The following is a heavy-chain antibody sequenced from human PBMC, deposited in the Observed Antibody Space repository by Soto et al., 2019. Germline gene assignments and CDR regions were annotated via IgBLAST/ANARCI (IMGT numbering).Heavy chain of an antibody. CDR1: GYTFNSYA. D-gene: IGHD3-22*01. CDR2: INAGNGNT. CDR3: ARARYDNSGYFHYFDN. J-gene: IGHJ4*02. V-gene: IGHV1-3*01. Sequence: GASVKVSCKASGYTFNSYAMHWVRQAPGQRLEWMGWINAGNGNTKYSQNFQGRVTITRDTSASTAYMELSSLRSEDTAVYFCARARYDNSGYFHYFDNWRQGTLDPVSS.